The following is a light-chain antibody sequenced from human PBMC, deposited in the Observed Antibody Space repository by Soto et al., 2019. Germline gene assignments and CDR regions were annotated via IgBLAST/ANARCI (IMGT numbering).Light chain of an antibody. CDR2: GAS. J-gene: IGKJ4*01. V-gene: IGKV3-15*01. CDR1: QGVRSD. CDR3: QQDRKFTLT. Sequence: EIAMTQSPDTLSVSPGDRATLSCRASQGVRSDLAWYQQKAGQSPRLLIYGASTRAAETPARFSGSGSETEFTLTISSLQSEDFAVYYCQQDRKFTLTLGGGTKV.